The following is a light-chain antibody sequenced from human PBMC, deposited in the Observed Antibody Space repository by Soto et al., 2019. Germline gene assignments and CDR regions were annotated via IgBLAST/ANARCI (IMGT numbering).Light chain of an antibody. CDR2: DVT. Sequence: QSALTQPRSVSGSPGQSVTISCNGSSSDVGGSKFVSWYQQHPVKAPKLVIHDVTKRPSGVPDRFSGSKSGNTASLTISGLRADDEADYYCCSYAGNSLWVFGGGTQLTVL. J-gene: IGLJ3*02. CDR1: SSDVGGSKF. CDR3: CSYAGNSLWV. V-gene: IGLV2-11*01.